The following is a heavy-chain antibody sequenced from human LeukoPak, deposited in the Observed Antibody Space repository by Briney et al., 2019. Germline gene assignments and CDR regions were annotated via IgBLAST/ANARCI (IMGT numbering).Heavy chain of an antibody. Sequence: GGSLRLSCAASGFTFSTYAMSWVRQAPGKGLEWVSGISTSGGRTFYADSVKGRFTLSRDNSKNTLYLQMNSLRAEDTAVYYCAKTSGSYWNYFDNWGQGTLVTVSS. CDR1: GFTFSTYA. CDR2: ISTSGGRT. D-gene: IGHD1-26*01. CDR3: AKTSGSYWNYFDN. V-gene: IGHV3-23*01. J-gene: IGHJ4*02.